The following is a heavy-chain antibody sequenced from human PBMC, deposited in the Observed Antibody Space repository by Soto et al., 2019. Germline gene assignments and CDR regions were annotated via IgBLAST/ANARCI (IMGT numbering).Heavy chain of an antibody. CDR1: RFTFSAFA. Sequence: GGSLRLSCAASRFTFSAFAINWVRQAPGKGLEWVSAITGSGGSTYYVDSVKGRFTISRDNSKNTLHLQMNSLRAEDSAVYYCAKLSGYDYYYYIDVWGKGTTVTVSS. V-gene: IGHV3-23*01. J-gene: IGHJ6*03. D-gene: IGHD1-26*01. CDR3: AKLSGYDYYYYIDV. CDR2: ITGSGGST.